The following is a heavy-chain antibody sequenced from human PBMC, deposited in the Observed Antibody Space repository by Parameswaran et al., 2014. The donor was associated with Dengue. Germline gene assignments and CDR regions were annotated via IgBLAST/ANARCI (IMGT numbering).Heavy chain of an antibody. CDR3: ATQPSPSTIFGVSYYYYGMDV. Sequence: RWIRQPPGKGLEWIGEINHSGSTNYNPSLKSRVTISVDTSKNQFSLKLSSVTAADTAVYYCATQPSPSTIFGVSYYYYGMDVWGQGTTVTVSS. D-gene: IGHD3-3*01. V-gene: IGHV4-34*01. CDR2: INHSGST. J-gene: IGHJ6*02.